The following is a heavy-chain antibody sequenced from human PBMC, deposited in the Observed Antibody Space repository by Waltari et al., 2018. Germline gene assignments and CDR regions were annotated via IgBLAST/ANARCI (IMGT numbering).Heavy chain of an antibody. V-gene: IGHV3-48*01. CDR1: GFTFSHYG. D-gene: IGHD1-26*01. J-gene: IGHJ4*02. CDR2: IRCSGSPT. CDR3: APLGASSLTLTA. Sequence: EVQLVESGGGLVQPGGSLRLSCSDSGFTFSHYGLNWVSQAPGNGLVWVSHIRCSGSPTYYADSVKGRFTISRDNAMNSLYLQMNSLRAEDTAVYYCAPLGASSLTLTAWGQGTLVTVSS.